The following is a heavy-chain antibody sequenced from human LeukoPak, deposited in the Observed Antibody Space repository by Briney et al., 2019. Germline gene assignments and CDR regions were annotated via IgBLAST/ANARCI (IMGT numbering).Heavy chain of an antibody. D-gene: IGHD3-3*01. CDR2: ISWNSGSI. CDR1: GFTFDDYA. J-gene: IGHJ3*02. CDR3: AKGSIFGVVISPDAFDI. V-gene: IGHV3-9*01. Sequence: GGSLRLSCAASGFTFDDYAMHWVRQAPGKGLEWVSGISWNSGSIGYADSVKGRFTISRDNAKNSLYLQMNSLRAEDTAVYYCAKGSIFGVVISPDAFDIWGQGTMVTVSS.